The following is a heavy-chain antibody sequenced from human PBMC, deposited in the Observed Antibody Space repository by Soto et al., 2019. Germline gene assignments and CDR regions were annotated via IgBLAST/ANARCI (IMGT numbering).Heavy chain of an antibody. CDR1: GFTFSSYA. Sequence: PGGSLRLSCAASGFTFSSYAMHWVRQAPGKGLEWVAVISYDGSNKYYADSVKGRFTISRDNSKNTLYLQMNSLRAEDTAVYYCARGYSIAAPLDIWGQGTMVTVSS. J-gene: IGHJ3*02. CDR3: ARGYSIAAPLDI. V-gene: IGHV3-30-3*01. CDR2: ISYDGSNK. D-gene: IGHD6-6*01.